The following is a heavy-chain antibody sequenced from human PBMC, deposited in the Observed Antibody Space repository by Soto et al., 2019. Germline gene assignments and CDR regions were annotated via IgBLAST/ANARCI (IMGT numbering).Heavy chain of an antibody. V-gene: IGHV3-23*01. J-gene: IGHJ6*03. CDR3: XXDLYYYYMDV. CDR1: GFTFSSYA. Sequence: EVQLLESGGGLVQPGGSLRLSCAASGFTFSSYAMSWVRQAPGKGLEWVSAISGSGGSTYYADSVKGRFTISRDNSKNTXXLXXXXXXXXXXXXXXXXXDLYYYYMDVWGKGTTVTVSS. CDR2: ISGSGGST.